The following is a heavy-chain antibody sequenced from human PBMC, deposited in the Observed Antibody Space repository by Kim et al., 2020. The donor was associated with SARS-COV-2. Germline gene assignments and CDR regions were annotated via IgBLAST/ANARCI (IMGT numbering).Heavy chain of an antibody. CDR1: GFTFSSYG. J-gene: IGHJ6*01. D-gene: IGHD1-26*01. V-gene: IGHV3-30*18. CDR3: ANLDNIVGATTQPYYYG. Sequence: GGSLRLSCAASGFTFSSYGMHWVRQAPGKGLEWVAVISYDGSNKYYADSVKGRFTISRDNSKNTLYLQMNSLRAEDTAVYYCANLDNIVGATTQPYYYG. CDR2: ISYDGSNK.